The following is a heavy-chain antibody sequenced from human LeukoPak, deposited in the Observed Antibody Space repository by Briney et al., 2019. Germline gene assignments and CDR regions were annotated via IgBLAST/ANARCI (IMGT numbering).Heavy chain of an antibody. CDR3: ARVLFMVRGSDVGDV. V-gene: IGHV3-53*01. CDR2: IYSGGST. D-gene: IGHD3-10*01. J-gene: IGHJ6*04. CDR1: RFTVSSNY. Sequence: GGSLRLSCAASRFTVSSNYMSWVRQAPGKGLEWVSVIYSGGSTYYANSVKGRSTISRDNSKNTLYLKMNGLRAEDTAVYYCARVLFMVRGSDVGDVWGKGTTVTVSS.